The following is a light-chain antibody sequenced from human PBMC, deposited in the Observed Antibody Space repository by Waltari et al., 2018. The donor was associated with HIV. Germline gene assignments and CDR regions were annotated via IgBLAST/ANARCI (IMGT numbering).Light chain of an antibody. V-gene: IGLV3-21*04. CDR1: DIDTKR. J-gene: IGLJ2*01. CDR2: DDS. CDR3: QVWDSGTYFLF. Sequence: SYVLTQPPSVSVAPGKTARITCGGNDIDTKRVHWYQQRPGQAPMLVIHDDSDRPSGIPERFSGSNSGNTATLTMTRVEAGDEADYWCQVWDSGTYFLFFGGGTKLTVL.